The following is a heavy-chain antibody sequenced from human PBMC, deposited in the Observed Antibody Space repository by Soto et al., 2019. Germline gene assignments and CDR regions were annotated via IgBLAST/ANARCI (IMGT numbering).Heavy chain of an antibody. V-gene: IGHV6-1*01. CDR1: GDSVSSNSAA. CDR3: ARDLIAVAGSAGVWFDP. CDR2: TYYRSKWYN. J-gene: IGHJ5*02. Sequence: PSQTLSLTCAISGDSVSSNSAAWNGIRQSPSRGLEWLGRTYYRSKWYNDYAVSVKSRITINPDTSKNQFSLQLNSVTPEDTAVYYCARDLIAVAGSAGVWFDPWGQGTLVTVSS. D-gene: IGHD6-19*01.